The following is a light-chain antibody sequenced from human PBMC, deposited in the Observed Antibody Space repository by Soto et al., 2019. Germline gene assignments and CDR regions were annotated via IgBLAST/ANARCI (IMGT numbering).Light chain of an antibody. V-gene: IGLV2-8*01. CDR1: SSGLGGYKY. Sequence: QSVLTQPPSASGPPGQPVTNSCTGTSSGLGGYKYVSWYQQHPGKVPRLMIYEVSRRPSGVPYRLSGSNSCNTASLTVSGLQAEDEADDYCSSYAGSNTDYVFGTGTKVTVL. J-gene: IGLJ1*01. CDR3: SSYAGSNTDYV. CDR2: EVS.